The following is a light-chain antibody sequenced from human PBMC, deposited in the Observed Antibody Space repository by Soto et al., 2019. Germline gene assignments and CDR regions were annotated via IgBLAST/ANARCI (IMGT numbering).Light chain of an antibody. Sequence: EIVMTQSPATLSVSPGERATLSCRASQSVRNDLAWYQLRPGQAPRLLIYGASTRATGIPARFSGSGSGTEFTLTISSLQSEDSAVYYCQQCSFSPRTFGQGTKVDIK. CDR2: GAS. CDR1: QSVRND. V-gene: IGKV3-15*01. J-gene: IGKJ1*01. CDR3: QQCSFSPRT.